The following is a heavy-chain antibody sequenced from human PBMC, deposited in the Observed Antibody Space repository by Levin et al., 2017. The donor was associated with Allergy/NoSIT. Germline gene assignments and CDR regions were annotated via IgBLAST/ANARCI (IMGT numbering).Heavy chain of an antibody. V-gene: IGHV3-23*01. CDR2: ISGSGGST. CDR1: GFTFSSYA. D-gene: IGHD5-12*01. CDR3: AKDTGSGYGGYSGYDYFDY. Sequence: GESLKISCAASGFTFSSYAMSWVRQAPGKGLEWVSAISGSGGSTYYADSVKGRFTISRDNSKNTLYLQMNSLRAEDTAVYYCAKDTGSGYGGYSGYDYFDYWGQGTLVTVSS. J-gene: IGHJ4*02.